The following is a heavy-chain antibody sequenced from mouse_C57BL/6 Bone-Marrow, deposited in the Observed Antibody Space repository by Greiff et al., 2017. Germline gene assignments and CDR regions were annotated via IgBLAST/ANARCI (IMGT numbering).Heavy chain of an antibody. Sequence: QVQLQQSGPELVKPGASVTISCKASGYSFTSYYIHWVKQRPGQGLEWIGWIYPGSGNTTYNEKFKGKAILTADTSSSTAYMQLSSLTSEDSAVYYCECYDACYWYFDVWGKGTTVTVSS. CDR3: ECYDACYWYFDV. J-gene: IGHJ1*03. CDR1: GYSFTSYY. V-gene: IGHV1-66*01. CDR2: IYPGSGNT. D-gene: IGHD2-12*01.